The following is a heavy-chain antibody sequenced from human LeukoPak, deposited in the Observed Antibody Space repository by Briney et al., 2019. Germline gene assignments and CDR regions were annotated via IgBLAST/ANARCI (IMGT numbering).Heavy chain of an antibody. J-gene: IGHJ4*01. Sequence: QAGGSLRLSCAASAFTFISYGMQWVRQAPGKGLVWVSRINTDGGSTSYADSVQGRFTVSRDNAKNTLYLQVNSLRAEDKAVYFCTRELPREVTLDYWGQGTLVTVSS. CDR1: AFTFISYG. D-gene: IGHD2-21*02. V-gene: IGHV3-74*01. CDR2: INTDGGST. CDR3: TRELPREVTLDY.